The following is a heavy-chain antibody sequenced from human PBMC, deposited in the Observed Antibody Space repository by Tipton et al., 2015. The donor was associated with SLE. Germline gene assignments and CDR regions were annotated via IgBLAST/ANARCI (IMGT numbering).Heavy chain of an antibody. D-gene: IGHD6-19*01. CDR2: ISGSGGST. Sequence: SLRLSCAASGFTVSSNYMSWVRQAPGKGLEWVSVISGSGGSTYYADSVKGRFTISRDNSKNTLYLQMNSLRAEDTAVYYCAKDPEQWLGKGYFQHWGQGTLVTVSS. CDR3: AKDPEQWLGKGYFQH. J-gene: IGHJ1*01. V-gene: IGHV3-23*01. CDR1: GFTVSSNY.